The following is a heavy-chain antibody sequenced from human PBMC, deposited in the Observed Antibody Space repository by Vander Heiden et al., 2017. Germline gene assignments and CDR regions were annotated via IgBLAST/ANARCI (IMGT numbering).Heavy chain of an antibody. CDR1: GFTFDDYA. CDR2: ISWNSGSI. Sequence: EVQLVESGGGLVQPGRSLRLSCAASGFTFDDYAMHWVRQGPGKGLEWVSGISWNSGSIGYADSVKGRFTISRDNAKNSLYLQMNSLRAEDTALYYCARTARGGDSAEYFQHWGQGTLVTVSS. CDR3: ARTARGGDSAEYFQH. J-gene: IGHJ1*01. D-gene: IGHD1-1*01. V-gene: IGHV3-9*01.